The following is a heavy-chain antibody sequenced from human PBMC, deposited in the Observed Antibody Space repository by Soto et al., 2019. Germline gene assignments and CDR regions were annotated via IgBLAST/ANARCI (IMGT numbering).Heavy chain of an antibody. CDR1: GFTLSSYW. CDR2: INSDGSST. D-gene: IGHD6-13*01. CDR3: ARVAVCVVSDSSSCREGTGWFDP. Sequence: PGGSLRLSCAASGFTLSSYWMHWVRQAPGKGLVWVSRINSDGSSTSYADSVKGRFTISRDNAKNTLYLQMNSLRAEDTAVYYCARVAVCVVSDSSSCREGTGWFDPWGQGTLVTVSS. J-gene: IGHJ5*02. V-gene: IGHV3-74*01.